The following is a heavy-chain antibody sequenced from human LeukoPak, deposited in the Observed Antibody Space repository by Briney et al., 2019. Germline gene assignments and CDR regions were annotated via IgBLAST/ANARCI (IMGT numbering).Heavy chain of an antibody. CDR3: AREGIAVAGTWWFDP. Sequence: GGSLRLSCAASGFTFSSYGMHWVRQAPGKGLEWVAVIWYDGSNKYYADSVKSRFTISRDNSKNTLYLQMNSLRAEDTAVYYCAREGIAVAGTWWFDPWGQGTLVTVSS. D-gene: IGHD6-19*01. V-gene: IGHV3-33*01. CDR2: IWYDGSNK. J-gene: IGHJ5*02. CDR1: GFTFSSYG.